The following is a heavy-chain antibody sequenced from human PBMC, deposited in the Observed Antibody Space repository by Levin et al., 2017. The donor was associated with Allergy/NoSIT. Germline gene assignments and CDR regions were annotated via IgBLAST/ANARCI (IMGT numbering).Heavy chain of an antibody. CDR1: GFTFSSYA. Sequence: GGSLRLSCVASGFTFSSYAMHWVRQAPGKGLEHVSSISSDGGSAYYAKSVKGRFTVSRDNFKNTLYLQMDSLKVEDMAVYYCARSREGYNLLDCWGQGTLVTVSS. V-gene: IGHV3-64*01. CDR2: ISSDGGSA. CDR3: ARSREGYNLLDC. D-gene: IGHD5-24*01. J-gene: IGHJ4*02.